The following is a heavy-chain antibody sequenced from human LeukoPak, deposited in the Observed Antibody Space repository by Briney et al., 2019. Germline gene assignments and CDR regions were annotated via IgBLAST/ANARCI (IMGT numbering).Heavy chain of an antibody. CDR1: GGSISSGDYY. J-gene: IGHJ4*02. D-gene: IGHD4-17*01. CDR3: VRTGEVTTVCDS. CDR2: IYYSGST. V-gene: IGHV4-30-4*01. Sequence: SETLSLTCTVSGGSISSGDYYWSWIRQPPGKGLEWIGYIYYSGSTYYNPSLKSRVTITVDTSKNQFSLKLNSVTAADTAVYYCVRTGEVTTVCDSWGQGNLVTVSS.